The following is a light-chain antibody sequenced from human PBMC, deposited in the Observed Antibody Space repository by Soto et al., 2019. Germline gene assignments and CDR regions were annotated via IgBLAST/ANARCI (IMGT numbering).Light chain of an antibody. V-gene: IGLV2-14*01. CDR3: SSYASSGAVM. CDR2: EVN. J-gene: IGLJ3*02. Sequence: QSALTQPASVSGSPGQPITISCTGTTSDVGAYDYVSWYQLHPGKAPKLMIYEVNNRPSGVSHRFSGSKSCNTASLTFSGLPPEDEADYYCSSYASSGAVMFGGGTKLTVL. CDR1: TSDVGAYDY.